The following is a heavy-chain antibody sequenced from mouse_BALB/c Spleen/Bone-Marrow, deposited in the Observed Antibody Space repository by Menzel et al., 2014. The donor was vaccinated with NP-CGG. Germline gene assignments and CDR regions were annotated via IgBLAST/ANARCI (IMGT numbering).Heavy chain of an antibody. V-gene: IGHV5-9-4*01. J-gene: IGHJ4*01. CDR3: ARSPQRDYAMDY. Sequence: EVKLVESGGGLVKPGGSLKLSCAASGFTFSSYAMSWVRQSPEKRLEWVAEISSGGSYTYYPDTVTGRFTIFRDNAKNTLYLEMSSLRSEDTAMYYCARSPQRDYAMDYWGQGTSVTVSS. D-gene: IGHD3-2*02. CDR2: ISSGGSYT. CDR1: GFTFSSYA.